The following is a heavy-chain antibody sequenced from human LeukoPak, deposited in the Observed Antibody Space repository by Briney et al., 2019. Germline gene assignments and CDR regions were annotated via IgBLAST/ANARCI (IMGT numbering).Heavy chain of an antibody. V-gene: IGHV3-30*04. CDR1: GFTFSSYA. J-gene: IGHJ4*02. CDR3: ARDSSGWFIDY. CDR2: ISYDGSNK. Sequence: PGGSLRLSCAASGFTFSSYAMHWVRQAPGKGLEWVAVISYDGSNKYYADSVKGRFTISRDNAKNTLYLQMNSLRAEDTAVYYFARDSSGWFIDYWGQGTLVTVSS. D-gene: IGHD6-19*01.